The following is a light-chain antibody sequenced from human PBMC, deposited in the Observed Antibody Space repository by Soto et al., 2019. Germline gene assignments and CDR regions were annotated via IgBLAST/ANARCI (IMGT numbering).Light chain of an antibody. Sequence: ETVLTQSPPTLSLSPGEGATLSCRASQSVSKNLAWYQQKPGQAPRLLIYDASTRATGIPARFSGSGSGTDFTLTISSLDPEDFADYYCQQRNNWPSTFGGGTKVEIK. CDR1: QSVSKN. V-gene: IGKV3-11*01. CDR2: DAS. J-gene: IGKJ4*01. CDR3: QQRNNWPST.